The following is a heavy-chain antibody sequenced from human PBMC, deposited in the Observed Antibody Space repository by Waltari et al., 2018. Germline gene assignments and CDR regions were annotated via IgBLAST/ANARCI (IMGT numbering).Heavy chain of an antibody. V-gene: IGHV3-23*04. Sequence: EVQVVESGGGLVQPGGSLRLSCVASGFTFSSYAITWVRQAPGKGLEGVSGIRGYGTGTHYADSVKGRFSLARDNSKNTVYLEMNNLRVDDTAVYFCARVTLGGYPNGMDVWGQGTTVTVSS. J-gene: IGHJ6*02. CDR3: ARVTLGGYPNGMDV. D-gene: IGHD2-15*01. CDR2: IRGYGTGT. CDR1: GFTFSSYA.